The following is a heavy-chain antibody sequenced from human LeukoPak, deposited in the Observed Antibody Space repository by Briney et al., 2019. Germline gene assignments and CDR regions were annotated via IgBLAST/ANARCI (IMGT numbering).Heavy chain of an antibody. D-gene: IGHD4-17*01. J-gene: IGHJ5*02. CDR1: GGSISSGGYS. V-gene: IGHV4-30-2*01. CDR2: IYHSGST. Sequence: PSQTLSLTCAVSGGSISSGGYSWSWIRQPPGKGLEWIGYIYHSGSTYYNPSLKSRVTISVDRSKNQFSLKLSSVTAADTAVYFCARFSGDYENRFDPWGQGTLVT. CDR3: ARFSGDYENRFDP.